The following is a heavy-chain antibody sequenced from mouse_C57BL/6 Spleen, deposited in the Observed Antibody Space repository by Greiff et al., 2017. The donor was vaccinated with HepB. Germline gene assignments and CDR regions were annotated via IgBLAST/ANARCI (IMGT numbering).Heavy chain of an antibody. CDR1: GYTFTEYT. V-gene: IGHV1-62-2*01. J-gene: IGHJ4*01. CDR3: ARHEEGFYGSSPNYAMDY. Sequence: VQLQQSGAELVKPGASVKLSCKASGYTFTEYTIHWVKQRSGQGLEWIGWVYPGSGSIKYNEKFKDKATLTADKSSSTVYMELSRLTSEDSAVYFCARHEEGFYGSSPNYAMDYWGQGTSVTVSS. D-gene: IGHD1-1*01. CDR2: VYPGSGSI.